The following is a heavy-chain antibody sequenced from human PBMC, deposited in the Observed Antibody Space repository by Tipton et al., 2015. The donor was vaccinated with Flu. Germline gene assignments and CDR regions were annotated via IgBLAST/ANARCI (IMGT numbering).Heavy chain of an antibody. Sequence: SLRLSCAASGFTFSSYAMHWVRQAPGKGLEWVAVISYDGSNKYYADSVKGRFTISRDNSKNTLYLQMNSLRAEDTAVYYCARVGYGAYSSSWRDKSFDYWGQGTLVTVPS. J-gene: IGHJ4*02. CDR1: GFTFSSYA. CDR3: ARVGYGAYSSSWRDKSFDY. D-gene: IGHD6-13*01. CDR2: ISYDGSNK. V-gene: IGHV3-30*04.